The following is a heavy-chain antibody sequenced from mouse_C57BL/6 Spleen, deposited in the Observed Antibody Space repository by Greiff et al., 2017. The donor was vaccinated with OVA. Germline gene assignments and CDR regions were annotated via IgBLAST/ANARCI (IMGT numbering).Heavy chain of an antibody. V-gene: IGHV1-80*01. CDR3: ARSRVTTVVADY. CDR2: IYPGDGDT. J-gene: IGHJ4*01. Sequence: QVQLQQSGAELVKPGASVKISCKASGYAFSSYWMNWVKQRPGKGLEWIGQIYPGDGDTNYNGKFKGKATLTADKSSSTAYMQLSSLTSEDSAVYFCARSRVTTVVADYWGQGTSVTVSS. CDR1: GYAFSSYW. D-gene: IGHD1-1*01.